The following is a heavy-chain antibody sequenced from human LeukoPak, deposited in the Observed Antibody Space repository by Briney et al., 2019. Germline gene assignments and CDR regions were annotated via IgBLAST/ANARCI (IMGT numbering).Heavy chain of an antibody. CDR2: INPNSGGT. V-gene: IGHV1-2*02. Sequence: ASVKVSCKASGYTFTGYYMHWVRQAPGQGLEWMGWINPNSGGTNYAQKFQGRVTMTRDTSTSTAYMELSRLRSDDTAVYYCARSVALEMATPRAFDYWGQGTLVTVSS. D-gene: IGHD5-24*01. J-gene: IGHJ4*02. CDR3: ARSVALEMATPRAFDY. CDR1: GYTFTGYY.